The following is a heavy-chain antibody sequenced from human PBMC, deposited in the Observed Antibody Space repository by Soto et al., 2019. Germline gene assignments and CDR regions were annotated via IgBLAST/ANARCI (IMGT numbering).Heavy chain of an antibody. V-gene: IGHV4-59*01. D-gene: IGHD3-10*01. Sequence: SETLSLTCTVSGGSMSSYYWSWIRQPPWKGLEWIGYIYYSGSTNYNPSLKSRVTMSVDTPKNQFSLKLSSVTAADTAVYYCARRGYGPGFPYYYGMDVWGQGTTVTVYS. CDR1: GGSMSSYY. CDR3: ARRGYGPGFPYYYGMDV. CDR2: IYYSGST. J-gene: IGHJ6*01.